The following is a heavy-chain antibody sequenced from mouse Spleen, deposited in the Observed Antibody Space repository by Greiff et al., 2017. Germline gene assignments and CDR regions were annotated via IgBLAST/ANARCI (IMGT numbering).Heavy chain of an antibody. Sequence: EVKLEESGGGLVKPGGSLKLSCAASGFTFSSYAMSWVRQTPEKRLEWVATISSGGSYTYYPDSVKGRFTISRDNAKNTLYLQMSSLRSEDTAMYYCARHYGNYYFDYWGQGTTLTVSS. J-gene: IGHJ2*01. D-gene: IGHD2-1*01. V-gene: IGHV5-9-3*01. CDR2: ISSGGSYT. CDR1: GFTFSSYA. CDR3: ARHYGNYYFDY.